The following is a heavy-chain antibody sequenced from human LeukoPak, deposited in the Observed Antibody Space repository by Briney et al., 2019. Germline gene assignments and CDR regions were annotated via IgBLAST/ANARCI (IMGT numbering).Heavy chain of an antibody. V-gene: IGHV3-23*01. CDR3: AKDGAYYYDSSGYLGYFQH. J-gene: IGHJ1*01. Sequence: GGSLRLSCAASGFTFSSYAMSWVRQAPGKGLEWVSAISGSGGSTYYADSVKGRFTIPRDNSKNTLYLQMNSLRAEDTAVYYCAKDGAYYYDSSGYLGYFQHWGQGTLVTVSS. D-gene: IGHD3-22*01. CDR1: GFTFSSYA. CDR2: ISGSGGST.